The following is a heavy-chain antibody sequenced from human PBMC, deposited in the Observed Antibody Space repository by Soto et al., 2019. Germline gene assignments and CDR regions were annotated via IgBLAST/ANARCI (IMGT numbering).Heavy chain of an antibody. J-gene: IGHJ6*02. CDR2: MNTNSDDT. D-gene: IGHD6-13*01. V-gene: IGHV1-8*01. CDR3: AREWSAAGHFYGMDV. CDR1: GYTFTSYD. Sequence: ASVKVSCKTSGYTFTSYDINWVRQAPGQGLEWVGWMNTNSDDTRSAQKFRGRLTLTRDKSMRAVYMRLSNLRPDDSAVYYCAREWSAAGHFYGMDVWGQGTTVTVSS.